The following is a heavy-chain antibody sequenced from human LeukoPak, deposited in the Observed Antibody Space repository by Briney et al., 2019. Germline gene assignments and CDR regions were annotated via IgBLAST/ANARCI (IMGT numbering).Heavy chain of an antibody. J-gene: IGHJ4*02. Sequence: GASVKVSCKASGYTFTGYYMHWVRQAPGQGLEWMGWINANSGGTNYAQKFQGWVTMTRDTSISTAYMELSRLRSDDTAVYYCARDGEGTAMVAFDYWGQGTLVTVSS. V-gene: IGHV1-2*04. CDR2: INANSGGT. CDR3: ARDGEGTAMVAFDY. D-gene: IGHD5-18*01. CDR1: GYTFTGYY.